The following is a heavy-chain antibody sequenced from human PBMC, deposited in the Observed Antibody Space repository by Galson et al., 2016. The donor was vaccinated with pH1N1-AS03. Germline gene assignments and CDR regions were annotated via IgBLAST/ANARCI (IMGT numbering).Heavy chain of an antibody. CDR1: GFSLTTSGVG. V-gene: IGHV2-5*01. Sequence: PALVKPTQRLTLTCTFSGFSLTTSGVGVGWIRQPPGGALEWLAVIYWNDERSYTPSLRTRLTVPRGTSENQVALTLDTVDPADTGTYFCAHRAPFTFGANFVGGGQVDYWGQGTPVTASS. D-gene: IGHD3-16*01. CDR2: IYWNDER. J-gene: IGHJ4*02. CDR3: AHRAPFTFGANFVGGGQVDY.